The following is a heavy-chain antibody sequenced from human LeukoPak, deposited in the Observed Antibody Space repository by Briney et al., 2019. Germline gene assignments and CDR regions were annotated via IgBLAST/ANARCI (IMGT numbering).Heavy chain of an antibody. CDR2: IYWDVAK. D-gene: IGHD3-9*01. J-gene: IGHJ4*02. CDR3: AHELRYCDTPSCPHGPHFDY. Sequence: SGPTLVNPTQTLTLTCAFSGFSLSTSKVGVGWIRHPPGEALGWLALIYWDVAKEYRSSLKSRLTITKDTSKNQVILTMTSMDPVDTATYYCAHELRYCDTPSCPHGPHFDYWGQGTLVTVSS. V-gene: IGHV2-5*02. CDR1: GFSLSTSKVG.